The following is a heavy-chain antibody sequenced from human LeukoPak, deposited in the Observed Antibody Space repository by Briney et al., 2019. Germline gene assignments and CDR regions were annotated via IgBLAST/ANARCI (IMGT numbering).Heavy chain of an antibody. CDR3: AKAVGEVAATAGFDY. CDR2: ISYDGSNK. D-gene: IGHD2-15*01. V-gene: IGHV3-30*01. J-gene: IGHJ4*02. Sequence: PGGSLRLSCAASGFTFSSYAMHWVRQAPGKGLEWVAVISYDGSNKYYADSVKGRFTISRDNSKNTLYLQMNSLRAEDTAVYYCAKAVGEVAATAGFDYWGQGTLVTVSS. CDR1: GFTFSSYA.